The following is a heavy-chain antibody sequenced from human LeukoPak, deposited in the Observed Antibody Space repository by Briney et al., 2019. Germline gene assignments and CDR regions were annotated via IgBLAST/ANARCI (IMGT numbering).Heavy chain of an antibody. D-gene: IGHD3-10*01. Sequence: SVTLSLTCTVSGGSISSSSYYWGWIRQSPGKGLEWIGSIYYSGSTYYNPSLKSRVTISVDTSKNQFSLKLSSVTAADTAVYYCARAGVLWFGELLPAGWFDPWGQGTLVTVSS. CDR3: ARAGVLWFGELLPAGWFDP. J-gene: IGHJ5*02. CDR2: IYYSGST. CDR1: GGSISSSSYY. V-gene: IGHV4-39*07.